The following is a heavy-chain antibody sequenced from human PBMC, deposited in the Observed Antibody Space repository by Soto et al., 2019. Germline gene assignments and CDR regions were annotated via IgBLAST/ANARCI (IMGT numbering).Heavy chain of an antibody. CDR1: GGTFSTYG. V-gene: IGHV1-69*05. CDR2: IIPKFGTT. Sequence: QVQLVQSGAEVKKPGSSVKVSCKASGGTFSTYGMNWVRLAPGQGLEWMGGIIPKFGTTNYAHKFQGRVTITMDETTNTAYMELNYLRSEDTAVYFCAREVDPYYGGNSLSLDYWGQGTLVTVSS. D-gene: IGHD4-17*01. J-gene: IGHJ4*02. CDR3: AREVDPYYGGNSLSLDY.